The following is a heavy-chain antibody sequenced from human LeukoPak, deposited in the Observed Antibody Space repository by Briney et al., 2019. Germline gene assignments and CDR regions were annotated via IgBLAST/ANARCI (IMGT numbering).Heavy chain of an antibody. CDR3: ARDRNGFDY. CDR2: IYSGGST. V-gene: IGHV3-53*01. Sequence: GGSLRLSCAASGFTFSNAWMSWVRQAPGKGLEWVSVIYSGGSTYYADSVKGRFTISRDNSKNTLYLQMNSLRAEDTAVYYCARDRNGFDYWGQGTLVTVSS. CDR1: GFTFSNAW. J-gene: IGHJ4*02. D-gene: IGHD4-11*01.